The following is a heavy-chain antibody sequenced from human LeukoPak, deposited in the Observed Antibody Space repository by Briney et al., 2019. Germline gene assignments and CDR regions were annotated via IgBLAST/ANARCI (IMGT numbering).Heavy chain of an antibody. Sequence: PGGSLRLSCAVSGITLSNYGMSWVRQAPGKGLEWVAGISDGGGRTNYADSVKGRFTISRDNPKNTLYLQMNSLRAEDTAVYFCAKRGVVIRVFLVGFHKEAYYFDSWGQGALVTVSS. D-gene: IGHD3-10*01. CDR2: ISDGGGRT. J-gene: IGHJ4*02. V-gene: IGHV3-23*01. CDR1: GITLSNYG. CDR3: AKRGVVIRVFLVGFHKEAYYFDS.